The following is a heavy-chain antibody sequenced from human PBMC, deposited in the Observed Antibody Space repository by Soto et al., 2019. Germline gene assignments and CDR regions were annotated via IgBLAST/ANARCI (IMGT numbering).Heavy chain of an antibody. CDR1: GDTFSTYT. D-gene: IGHD6-19*01. CDR3: ARGGPPYSSGHFDY. J-gene: IGHJ4*02. CDR2: IIPIFGTA. V-gene: IGHV1-69*06. Sequence: ASVKVSCKASGDTFSTYTITWVRQAPGQGLEWMGGIIPIFGTANYAQKFQGRVTITADKSTSTAYMELSSLRSEDTAVYSCARGGPPYSSGHFDYWGQGTLVTVSS.